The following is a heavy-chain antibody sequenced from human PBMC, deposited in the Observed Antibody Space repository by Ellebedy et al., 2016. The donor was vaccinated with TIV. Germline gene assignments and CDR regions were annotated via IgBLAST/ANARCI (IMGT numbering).Heavy chain of an antibody. CDR1: GFSFRSYW. Sequence: GESLKISCAATGFSFRSYWMSWVRQAPWKGLEWVANIYQDGSVQYYLDSVKGRFTISRDNAINSLFLQMNSLGAGDTAVYYCARRGSYGDYAVQVNSWFDRWGRGTLVTVSS. J-gene: IGHJ5*02. CDR3: ARRGSYGDYAVQVNSWFDR. V-gene: IGHV3-7*01. D-gene: IGHD4-17*01. CDR2: IYQDGSVQ.